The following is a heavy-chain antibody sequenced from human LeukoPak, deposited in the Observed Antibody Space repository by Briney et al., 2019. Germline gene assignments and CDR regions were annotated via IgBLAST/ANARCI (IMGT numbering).Heavy chain of an antibody. CDR3: ATDLTGPEDY. CDR1: GFTFSSYT. J-gene: IGHJ4*02. V-gene: IGHV3-30-3*01. CDR2: ISYDGSNE. Sequence: GKSLRLSCAASGFTFSSYTLHWVRQAPGKGLEWVAVISYDGSNEYYADSVKGRFTISRDNAKNTLYLQMNSLRADDTAVYYCATDLTGPEDYWGQGTLVTVSS.